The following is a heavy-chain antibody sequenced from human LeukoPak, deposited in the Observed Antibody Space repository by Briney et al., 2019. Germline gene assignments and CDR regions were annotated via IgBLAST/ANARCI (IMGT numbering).Heavy chain of an antibody. Sequence: SETLSLTCTVSGGSISSYYWSWIRQPPGKGLEWIGYIYYSGSTNYNPSLKSRVTISVDTSKNQFSLKLNSVTAADTAVYYCASPCSSTSCYDDAFDIWGQGTMVTVSS. CDR2: IYYSGST. J-gene: IGHJ3*02. V-gene: IGHV4-59*08. CDR1: GGSISSYY. CDR3: ASPCSSTSCYDDAFDI. D-gene: IGHD2-2*01.